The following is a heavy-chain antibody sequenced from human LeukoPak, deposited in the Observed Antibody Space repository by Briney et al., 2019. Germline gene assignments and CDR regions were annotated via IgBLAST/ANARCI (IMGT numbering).Heavy chain of an antibody. CDR2: INHSGST. Sequence: SETLSLTCAVYGGSFSGYYWSWIRQPPGKGLEWIGEINHSGSTNYDPSLKSRVTISVDTSKNQFSLKLSSVTAADTAVYYCAREGSVGSYYDILTGYQSAFDIWGQGTMVTVSS. CDR3: AREGSVGSYYDILTGYQSAFDI. CDR1: GGSFSGYY. V-gene: IGHV4-34*01. D-gene: IGHD3-9*01. J-gene: IGHJ3*02.